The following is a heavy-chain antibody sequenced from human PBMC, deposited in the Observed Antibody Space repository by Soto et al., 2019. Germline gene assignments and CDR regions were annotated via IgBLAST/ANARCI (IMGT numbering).Heavy chain of an antibody. CDR2: IRSKVHGGTT. Sequence: GGSLRLSCTPSGFSFRDYGMSWFRQAPGKGLEWVGFIRSKVHGGTTEYAASVKGRVTVSRDDSKSIAYLQMSSLKTDDTAVFYCSRGRHSSNWSGYYFDRWGQGTLVTVSS. V-gene: IGHV3-49*03. J-gene: IGHJ4*02. D-gene: IGHD6-13*01. CDR1: GFSFRDYG. CDR3: SRGRHSSNWSGYYFDR.